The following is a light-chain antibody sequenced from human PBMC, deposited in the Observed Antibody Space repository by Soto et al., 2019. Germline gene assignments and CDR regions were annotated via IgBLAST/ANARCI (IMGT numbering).Light chain of an antibody. CDR1: SSDVGVYNY. J-gene: IGLJ2*01. CDR2: EVS. CDR3: SSYTSSSTLVV. Sequence: QSALAQPASVSGSPGQSITISCTGTSSDVGVYNYVSWYQQHPGKAPKLMIYEVSNRPSGVSNRFSGSKSGNTASLNISGLQAEDEADYYCSSYTSSSTLVVFGGGTKLTVL. V-gene: IGLV2-14*01.